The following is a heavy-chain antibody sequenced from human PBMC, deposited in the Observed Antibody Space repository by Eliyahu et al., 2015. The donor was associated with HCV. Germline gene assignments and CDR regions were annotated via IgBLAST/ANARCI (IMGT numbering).Heavy chain of an antibody. D-gene: IGHD2-2*01. CDR2: INPIGVT. J-gene: IGHJ5*01. CDR3: AKDRRSTSWYDF. V-gene: IGHV1-46*01. CDR1: GYSFVDYY. Sequence: QVQLVQSGAEVKRPGAXVKVSCKASGYSFVDYYIHWVRQAPGQGLEWMGLINPIGVTDYAQKFQGRVTMTTDTSTTTVYMELSGLRSEDTAMYYCAKDRRSTSWYDFWGQGTLVTVSP.